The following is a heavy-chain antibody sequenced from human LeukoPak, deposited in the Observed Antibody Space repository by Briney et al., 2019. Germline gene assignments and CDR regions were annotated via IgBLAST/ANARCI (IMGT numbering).Heavy chain of an antibody. Sequence: GRSLRLSCAASGFTFSSYAMHWVRQAPGKGLEWVAVISYDGSNKYYADSVKGRFTISRDNSKNTLYLQMNSLRAEDTAVYYCAVRGSSSRPFDYWGQGTLVTVSS. CDR2: ISYDGSNK. CDR3: AVRGSSSRPFDY. CDR1: GFTFSSYA. J-gene: IGHJ4*02. V-gene: IGHV3-30-3*01. D-gene: IGHD6-13*01.